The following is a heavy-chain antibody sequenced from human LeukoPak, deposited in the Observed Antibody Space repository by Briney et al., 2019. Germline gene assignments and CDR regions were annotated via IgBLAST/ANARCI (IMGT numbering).Heavy chain of an antibody. Sequence: ASVKVSCNASGGTFSSYAISWVRQAPGQGLEWMGGIIPIFGTANYAQKFQGRVTITTDESTSTAYMELSSLRSEDTAVYYCARGNFWSGHKVLPFDYWGQGTLVTVSS. D-gene: IGHD3-3*01. CDR1: GGTFSSYA. V-gene: IGHV1-69*05. J-gene: IGHJ4*02. CDR2: IIPIFGTA. CDR3: ARGNFWSGHKVLPFDY.